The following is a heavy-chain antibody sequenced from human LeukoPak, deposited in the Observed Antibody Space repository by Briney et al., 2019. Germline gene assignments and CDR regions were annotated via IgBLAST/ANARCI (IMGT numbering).Heavy chain of an antibody. Sequence: SETLSLTCTVSGGSISSYYWSWIRQPPGKGLDWIGYIYYTGSTYYNPSLKSRVTISVDRSKNQFSLKLSSVTAADTAVYYCARAYGRAADYWGQGTLVTVSS. CDR2: IYYTGST. CDR1: GGSISSYY. CDR3: ARAYGRAADY. V-gene: IGHV4-59*12. D-gene: IGHD2-15*01. J-gene: IGHJ4*02.